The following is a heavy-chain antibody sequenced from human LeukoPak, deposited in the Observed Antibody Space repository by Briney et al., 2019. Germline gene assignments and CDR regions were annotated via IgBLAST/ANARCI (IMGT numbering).Heavy chain of an antibody. CDR1: GYTFTSYG. CDR3: ATYCSNTNCYIWGYYFDY. CDR2: ISAYNGNT. J-gene: IGHJ4*02. D-gene: IGHD2-2*02. V-gene: IGHV1-18*01. Sequence: ASVKVSCKASGYTFTSYGISWVRQAPGQGLEWMGWISAYNGNTNYAQKLQGRVTITADESTSTAYMELSSLRSEDTAVYYCATYCSNTNCYIWGYYFDYWGQGTLVTVSS.